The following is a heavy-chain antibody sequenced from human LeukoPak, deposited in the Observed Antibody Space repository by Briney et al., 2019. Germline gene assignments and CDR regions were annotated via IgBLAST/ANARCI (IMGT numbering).Heavy chain of an antibody. V-gene: IGHV1-3*01. CDR1: GYTFTNYA. CDR3: ARTDTPSCHSTSCWRAVGGAFDI. J-gene: IGHJ3*02. CDR2: INAGNGNT. Sequence: ASVKVSCKASGYTFTNYAMHWVRQAPGQRLEWMGWINAGNGNTKYSQNFQGRVTFTRDTSAFTVYMELRSLRSDDTAVYYCARTDTPSCHSTSCWRAVGGAFDIWGQGTMVTVSS. D-gene: IGHD2-2*01.